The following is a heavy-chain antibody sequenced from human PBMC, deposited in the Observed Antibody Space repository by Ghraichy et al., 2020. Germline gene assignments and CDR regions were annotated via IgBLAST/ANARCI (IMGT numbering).Heavy chain of an antibody. CDR1: GFTFSSYW. V-gene: IGHV3-7*01. Sequence: LSLTCAASGFTFSSYWMSWVRQAPGKGLEWVANIKRDGSEKYYVDSVKGRFTVSRDNAKNSLYLQMNSLRAEDTAVYYCARDHKSMGGLIWGQGTMVTISS. CDR3: ARDHKSMGGLI. CDR2: IKRDGSEK. D-gene: IGHD2/OR15-2a*01. J-gene: IGHJ3*02.